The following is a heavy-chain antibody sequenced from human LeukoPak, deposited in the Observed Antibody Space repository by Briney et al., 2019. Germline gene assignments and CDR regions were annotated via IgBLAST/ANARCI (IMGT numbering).Heavy chain of an antibody. Sequence: PGGSLRLSCAASGFTFSSYAMSWVRQAPGKGLEWVSAISGSGGSTYYADSVKGRFTISRDNSKNTLYLQMNSLRAEDTAVYYCSKGLYDYVSSLDYWGQGTLVTVSS. CDR3: SKGLYDYVSSLDY. CDR1: GFTFSSYA. J-gene: IGHJ4*02. CDR2: ISGSGGST. V-gene: IGHV3-23*01. D-gene: IGHD3-16*01.